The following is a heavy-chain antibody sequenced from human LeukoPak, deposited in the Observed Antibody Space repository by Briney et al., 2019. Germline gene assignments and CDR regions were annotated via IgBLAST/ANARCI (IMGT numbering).Heavy chain of an antibody. J-gene: IGHJ4*02. V-gene: IGHV3-21*01. CDR2: ISSSSSYI. CDR3: ARDGSSGYYRFDY. Sequence: GGSLRLSCAASGFTFSSYSMKWVRQAPGKGLEWVSSISSSSSYIYYADSVKGRFTISRDNAKNSLYLQMNSLRAEDTAVYYCARDGSSGYYRFDYWGQGTLVTVSS. CDR1: GFTFSSYS. D-gene: IGHD3-22*01.